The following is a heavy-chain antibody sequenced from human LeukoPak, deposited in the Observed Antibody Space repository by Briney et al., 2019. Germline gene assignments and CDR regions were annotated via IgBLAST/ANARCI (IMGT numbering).Heavy chain of an antibody. CDR3: ARDFKRELYLFDY. D-gene: IGHD1-26*01. Sequence: GGSLRLSCAASGFTFSDYYMTWIRQAPGKGLECISYITSSGSSMYYADSVKGRFTISRDNAKNSLYLQMNSLRGEDMAVYYCARDFKRELYLFDYWGQGTLVTVSS. J-gene: IGHJ4*02. CDR1: GFTFSDYY. CDR2: ITSSGSSM. V-gene: IGHV3-11*04.